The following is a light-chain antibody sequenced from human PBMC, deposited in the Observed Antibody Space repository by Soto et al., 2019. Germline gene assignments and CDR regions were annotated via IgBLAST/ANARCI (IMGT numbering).Light chain of an antibody. CDR1: QSVLYSSNNKNY. J-gene: IGKJ4*01. Sequence: DIVMTQSPDSLAVSLGERATINCKSSQSVLYSSNNKNYLAWYQQKLGQPPKLLIYWASTRESGVPDRFSGSGSGTDCTLTSSSLQAEDVAVYYCQQYYSTPLSFGGGTKVEIK. CDR3: QQYYSTPLS. V-gene: IGKV4-1*01. CDR2: WAS.